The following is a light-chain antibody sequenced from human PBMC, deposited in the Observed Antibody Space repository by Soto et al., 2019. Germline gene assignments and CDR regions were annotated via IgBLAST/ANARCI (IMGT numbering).Light chain of an antibody. V-gene: IGLV2-14*01. J-gene: IGLJ1*01. Sequence: QSVLTQPASVSGSPGQSITISCTGTSSDVGDYNYVSWYQQHPGKAPKLMLYDVSNRPSGISYRFSGSKSGNTASLTISGLQAEDEADYYCRSYTSSSTLFGTGTKLTVL. CDR1: SSDVGDYNY. CDR2: DVS. CDR3: RSYTSSSTL.